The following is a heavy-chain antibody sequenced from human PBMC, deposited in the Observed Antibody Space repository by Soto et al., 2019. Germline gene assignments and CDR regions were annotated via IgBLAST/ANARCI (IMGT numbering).Heavy chain of an antibody. Sequence: ASVKVSCKVSGYTLSEVAINWVRQTPGEGLEWIGGFDPENDETSYAQNFQGRVTLSEDTSTDTAYVELSGLRSEDTAIYYCTIAAYCIGATCYSGYNWFHPWGQGSLVTVSS. J-gene: IGHJ5*02. D-gene: IGHD2-2*01. CDR2: FDPENDET. CDR1: GYTLSEVA. V-gene: IGHV1-24*01. CDR3: TIAAYCIGATCYSGYNWFHP.